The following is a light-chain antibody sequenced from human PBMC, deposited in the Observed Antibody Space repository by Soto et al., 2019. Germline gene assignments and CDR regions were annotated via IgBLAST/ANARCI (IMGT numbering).Light chain of an antibody. V-gene: IGKV1-33*01. J-gene: IGKJ4*01. CDR1: QAIGNF. CDR3: QKYDNLHLT. Sequence: DTQMTQSPSSLSASVGDRVTITCQTSQAIGNFLNWYQQKPGKAPALLIYDASNLETGVPSRFSGSGSGTHFTFTISSLQPEDIATYYCQKYDNLHLTFGGGTKVEIK. CDR2: DAS.